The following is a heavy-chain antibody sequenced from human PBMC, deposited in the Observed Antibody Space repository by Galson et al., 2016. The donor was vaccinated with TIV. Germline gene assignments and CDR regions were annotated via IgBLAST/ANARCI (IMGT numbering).Heavy chain of an antibody. CDR3: AKVRDLSGYSIVSFDH. D-gene: IGHD3-3*01. V-gene: IGHV1-24*01. CDR2: FDPEVAKT. J-gene: IGHJ4*02. CDR1: GYSLTEVV. Sequence: SVKVSCKVSGYSLTEVVMHWVRQAPGKGLEWMGGFDPEVAKTVYAQKLQDRVTMAADTSTNTAYMELGSLRAEDTAVYYCAKVRDLSGYSIVSFDHWGQGTLVSVSS.